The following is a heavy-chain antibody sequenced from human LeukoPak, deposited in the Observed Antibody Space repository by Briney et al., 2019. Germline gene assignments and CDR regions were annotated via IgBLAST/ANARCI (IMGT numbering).Heavy chain of an antibody. Sequence: GGSLRLSCAASGFTFSSYGMHWVRQAPGQGLEWMGWINPNSGGTNYAQKFQGRVTMTRDTSISTAYMELSRLRSDDTAVYYCATSRIYSGYEVPSYFDYWGQGTLVTVSS. D-gene: IGHD5-12*01. J-gene: IGHJ4*02. V-gene: IGHV1-2*02. CDR2: INPNSGGT. CDR3: ATSRIYSGYEVPSYFDY. CDR1: GFTFSSYG.